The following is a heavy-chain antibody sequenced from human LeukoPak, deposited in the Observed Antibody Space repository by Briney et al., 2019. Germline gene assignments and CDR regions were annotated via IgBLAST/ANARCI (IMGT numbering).Heavy chain of an antibody. J-gene: IGHJ3*02. CDR2: INPKSGGT. CDR1: GYTFTGYY. V-gene: IGHV1-2*02. D-gene: IGHD5-24*01. Sequence: ASVKVFCKASGYTFTGYYMHWVRQAPGQGLEWMGWINPKSGGTNYAQTFQDRVTMTRDTSISTAYMELSRLRSDDTAVYYCAKEGNYLFSNDALDIWGQGTMVTVSS. CDR3: AKEGNYLFSNDALDI.